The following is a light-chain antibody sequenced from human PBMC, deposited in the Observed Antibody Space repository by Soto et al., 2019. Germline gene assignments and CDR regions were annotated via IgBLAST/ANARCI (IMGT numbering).Light chain of an antibody. V-gene: IGKV3-20*01. J-gene: IGKJ1*01. CDR3: QQYGRSVG. Sequence: EIVLTQSPGTLSLSPGERLTLSCRTSQSLSTRSLAWYQQKPGQAPSLLIYEASTRAPGTPDRFSGSGSGTDFTLTVSRLEPEDFAVYYCQQYGRSVGFGQGTKVDTK. CDR1: QSLSTRS. CDR2: EAS.